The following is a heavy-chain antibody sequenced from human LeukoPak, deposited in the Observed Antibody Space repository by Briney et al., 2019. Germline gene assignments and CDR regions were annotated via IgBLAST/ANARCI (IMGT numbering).Heavy chain of an antibody. CDR1: GFTFSSYA. D-gene: IGHD4-17*01. CDR2: ISGSGGST. J-gene: IGHJ4*02. Sequence: PGGSLRLSCAASGFTFSSYAMSWVRQAPGKGLEWVSAISGSGGSTYYADSVKGRFTISRDNSKNTLYLQMNSQRAEDTAVYYCAKHLYGFSAFDYWGQGTLVTVSS. V-gene: IGHV3-23*01. CDR3: AKHLYGFSAFDY.